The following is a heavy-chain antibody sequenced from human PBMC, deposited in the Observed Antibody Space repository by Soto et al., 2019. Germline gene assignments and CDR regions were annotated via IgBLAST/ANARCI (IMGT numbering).Heavy chain of an antibody. CDR3: AKDSRPKSAYPHFDS. CDR2: IYWDDDK. Sequence: ASGPTLVNPTQTLTLTCTFSGFSLSTSGVSVGWVRQPPGKALQWLALIYWDDDKRYSPSLESRLTITKDTSKNQVVLTMTNMDPEDTALYYCAKDSRPKSAYPHFDSWGQGTLVTVSS. V-gene: IGHV2-5*02. J-gene: IGHJ4*02. D-gene: IGHD3-3*01. CDR1: GFSLSTSGVS.